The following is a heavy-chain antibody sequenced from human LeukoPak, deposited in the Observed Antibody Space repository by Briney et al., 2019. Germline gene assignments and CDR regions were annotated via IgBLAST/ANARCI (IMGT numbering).Heavy chain of an antibody. D-gene: IGHD6-13*01. CDR1: GFTFSSYS. CDR3: ASRSLTVATACTWFDT. CDR2: ISSSSSTI. V-gene: IGHV3-48*01. Sequence: GWSLRLSCAASGFTFSSYSMNWVRQAPGKGLEGVSAISSSSSTIYYADSVKGRFTISRDNAKNSLYLQMNSLRAEHTAVYYCASRSLTVATACTWFDTWRQGALVTVSS. J-gene: IGHJ5*02.